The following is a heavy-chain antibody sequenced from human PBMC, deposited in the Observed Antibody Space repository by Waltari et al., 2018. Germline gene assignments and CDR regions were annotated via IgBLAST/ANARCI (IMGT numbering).Heavy chain of an antibody. Sequence: EMQVVESGGDLVQPGGSLRLSCVASGVTLSNYDMNWVRQAPGKGLEWVSYISNSGSTVYYADSVKGRFTISRDNAKNSLYLQMNSLGAEDTAVYYCARPSTEHYYYYYYMDVWGKGTTVTVS. V-gene: IGHV3-48*03. J-gene: IGHJ6*03. CDR3: ARPSTEHYYYYYYMDV. CDR2: ISNSGSTV. CDR1: GVTLSNYD.